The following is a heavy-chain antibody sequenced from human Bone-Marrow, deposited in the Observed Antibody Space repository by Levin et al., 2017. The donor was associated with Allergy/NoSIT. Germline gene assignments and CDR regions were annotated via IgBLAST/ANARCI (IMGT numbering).Heavy chain of an antibody. Sequence: RAGGSLRLSCAASGFTFSSYWMSWVRQAPGKGLEWVANIKQDGSEKYYVDSVKGRFTISRDNANNSLYLQMNSLRAEDTAVYYCARGGGSGTERNNWFDPWGQGTLVTVSS. CDR1: GFTFSSYW. V-gene: IGHV3-7*04. CDR3: ARGGGSGTERNNWFDP. J-gene: IGHJ5*02. CDR2: IKQDGSEK. D-gene: IGHD3-10*01.